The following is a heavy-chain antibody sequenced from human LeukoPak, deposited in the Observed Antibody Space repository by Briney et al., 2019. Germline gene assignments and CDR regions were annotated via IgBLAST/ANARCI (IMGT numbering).Heavy chain of an antibody. CDR2: INPNSGGT. D-gene: IGHD3-22*01. CDR1: GYTFTGYY. CDR3: ARVLYYYDSSRYPRPLESTPDELYYFDY. V-gene: IGHV1-2*02. J-gene: IGHJ4*02. Sequence: ASVKVSCKASGYTFTGYYMHWVRQAPGQGLEWMGWINPNSGGTNYAQKFQGRVTMTRDTSISTAYMDLSRLRSDDTAVYYCARVLYYYDSSRYPRPLESTPDELYYFDYWGQGTLVTVSS.